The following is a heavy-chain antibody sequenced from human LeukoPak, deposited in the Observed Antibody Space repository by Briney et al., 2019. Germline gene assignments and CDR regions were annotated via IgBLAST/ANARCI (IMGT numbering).Heavy chain of an antibody. CDR3: AKDLPISPYGMDV. Sequence: XVRQAPXXXXEWXSAISGSGGSTYYADSVKGRFTISRDNSKNTLYLQMNSLRAEDTAVYYCAKDLPISPYGMDVWGQGTTVTVSS. CDR2: ISGSGGST. V-gene: IGHV3-23*01. J-gene: IGHJ6*02. D-gene: IGHD3-9*01.